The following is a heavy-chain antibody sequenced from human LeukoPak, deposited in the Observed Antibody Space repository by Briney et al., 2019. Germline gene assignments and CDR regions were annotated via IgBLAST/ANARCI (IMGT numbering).Heavy chain of an antibody. D-gene: IGHD2-2*01. V-gene: IGHV3-49*03. CDR2: IRSKAYGGTT. Sequence: GGSLRLSCTASGFTFGDYGMSWFRQAPGKGLEWVSFIRSKAYGGTTEYAASVNGRFTISRDDSKSIAYLQMNSLKTEDTAMFYCARDLGYCSSASCYHWFDPWGQGTLVTVSS. CDR1: GFTFGDYG. J-gene: IGHJ5*02. CDR3: ARDLGYCSSASCYHWFDP.